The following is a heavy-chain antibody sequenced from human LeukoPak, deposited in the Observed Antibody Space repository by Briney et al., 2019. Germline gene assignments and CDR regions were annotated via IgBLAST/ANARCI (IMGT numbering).Heavy chain of an antibody. CDR3: ARDMDQLPDEN. J-gene: IGHJ4*02. V-gene: IGHV3-21*01. CDR1: GFRFSGYR. D-gene: IGHD1-1*01. Sequence: KSGGSLRLSCVASGFRFSGYRMNWVRQAPGKGLEWVSIINDYSTEIHYADSVKGRFTISRDNAKNSLYLQMSSLRVEDTAVYYCARDMDQLPDENWGRGTLVTVSS. CDR2: INDYSTEI.